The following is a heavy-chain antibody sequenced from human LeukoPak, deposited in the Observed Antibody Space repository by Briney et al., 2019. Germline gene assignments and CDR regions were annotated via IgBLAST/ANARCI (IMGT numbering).Heavy chain of an antibody. D-gene: IGHD6-13*01. CDR1: GYTFTSYG. J-gene: IGHJ4*02. Sequence: ASVKVSCKASGYTFTSYGISWVRQAPGQGLEWMGWISAYNGNTNYAQKLQGRVTMTTDTSTSTAYTELRSLRSDDTAVYYCARHESSSWYSSGYSFDYWGQGTLVTVSS. V-gene: IGHV1-18*01. CDR2: ISAYNGNT. CDR3: ARHESSSWYSSGYSFDY.